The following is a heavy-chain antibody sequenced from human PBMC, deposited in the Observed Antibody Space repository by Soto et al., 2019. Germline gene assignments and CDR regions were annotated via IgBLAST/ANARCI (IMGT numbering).Heavy chain of an antibody. V-gene: IGHV2-5*02. CDR2: IYWDDDK. J-gene: IGHJ4*02. D-gene: IGHD6-19*01. CDR1: GFSLSTSGVG. CDR3: AHRPASSGWGMYYFDY. Sequence: QITLKESGPPLVKPTQTLTLTCTFSGFSLSTSGVGVGWIRQPPGKALEWLALIYWDDDKRYSPSLKSRLTITXXTXKNXVVLTMTNMDPVDTATYYCAHRPASSGWGMYYFDYWGQGTLVTVSS.